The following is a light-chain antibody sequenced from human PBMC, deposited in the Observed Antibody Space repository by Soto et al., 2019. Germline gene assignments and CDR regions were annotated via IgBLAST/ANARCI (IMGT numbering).Light chain of an antibody. CDR3: CSYTSSSTYV. CDR1: SSDVGAYNY. CDR2: DVT. Sequence: QSVLTQPASVSGSPGQSITISCTGTSSDVGAYNYVSWFQQHPGKAPKLMIYDVTNRPSGVSNRFSGSKSGNTASLTISGLQAEDEADYYCCSYTSSSTYVFGTGTXVTVL. V-gene: IGLV2-14*01. J-gene: IGLJ1*01.